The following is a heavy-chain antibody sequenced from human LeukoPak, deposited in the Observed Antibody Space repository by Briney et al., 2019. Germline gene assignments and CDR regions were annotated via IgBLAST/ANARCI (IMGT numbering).Heavy chain of an antibody. CDR1: GFTFSSYS. CDR3: ARSQGGGYFDWLLFGAFDI. Sequence: GGSLRLSCAASGFTFSSYSMNWVRQPPGKGLEWVSSISSSSSYIYYADSVKGRFTISRDNAKNSLYLQMNSLRAEDTAVYYCARSQGGGYFDWLLFGAFDIWGQGTMVTVSS. D-gene: IGHD3-9*01. CDR2: ISSSSSYI. J-gene: IGHJ3*02. V-gene: IGHV3-21*01.